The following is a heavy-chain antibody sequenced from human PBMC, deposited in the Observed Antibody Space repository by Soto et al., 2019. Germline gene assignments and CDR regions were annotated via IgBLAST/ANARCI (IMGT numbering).Heavy chain of an antibody. Sequence: SVKVSCKASGFTFTSSAVQWVRQARGQRLEWIGWIVVGSGNTNYAQKFQERVTITRDMSTSTAYMELSSLRSDDTAVYYCAADGIAAAGDFDYWGQGTLVTVAS. CDR3: AADGIAAAGDFDY. CDR2: IVVGSGNT. J-gene: IGHJ4*02. D-gene: IGHD6-13*01. V-gene: IGHV1-58*01. CDR1: GFTFTSSA.